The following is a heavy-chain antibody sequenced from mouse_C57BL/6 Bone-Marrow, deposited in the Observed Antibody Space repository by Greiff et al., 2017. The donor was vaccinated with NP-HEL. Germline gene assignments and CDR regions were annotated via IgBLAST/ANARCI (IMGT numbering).Heavy chain of an antibody. V-gene: IGHV1-39*01. D-gene: IGHD2-3*01. CDR1: GYSFTDYN. J-gene: IGHJ4*01. Sequence: VQLKESGPELVKPGASVKISCKASGYSFTDYNMNWVKQSNGKSLEWIGVINPNYGTTSYNQKFKGKATLTVDQSSSTAYMQLNSLTSEDSAVYYCARSDGYYVRYYAMDYWGQGTSVTVSS. CDR2: INPNYGTT. CDR3: ARSDGYYVRYYAMDY.